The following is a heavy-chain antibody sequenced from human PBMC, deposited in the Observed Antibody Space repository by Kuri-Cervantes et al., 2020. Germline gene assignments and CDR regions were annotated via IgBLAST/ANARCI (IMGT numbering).Heavy chain of an antibody. CDR1: GYTFTSYY. CDR2: MKASGNT. Sequence: ASVKVSCKTSGYTFTSYYIHWVRQAPGQGLEWKGVMKASGNTDYAQNLQGRVTTTRDTDTSTVYMELSSLTSEDTAVYYCATLYSSSLSPRVTDYYYYGMDVWGQGTTVTVSS. V-gene: IGHV1-46*01. J-gene: IGHJ6*02. D-gene: IGHD6-13*01. CDR3: ATLYSSSLSPRVTDYYYYGMDV.